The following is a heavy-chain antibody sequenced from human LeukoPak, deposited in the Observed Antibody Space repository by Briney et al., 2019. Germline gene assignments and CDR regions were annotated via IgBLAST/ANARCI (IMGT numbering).Heavy chain of an antibody. CDR2: INPNSGGT. D-gene: IGHD5-24*01. J-gene: IGHJ4*02. CDR1: GYTFTGYY. Sequence: GASVKVSCKASGYTFTGYYMHWVRQAPGQGLEWMGWINPNSGGTNYAQKYQGRVTMTRNTSISTAYMELSSLRSEDTAVYYCARVGRRWLRGGTFDYWGQGTLVTVSS. V-gene: IGHV1-2*02. CDR3: ARVGRRWLRGGTFDY.